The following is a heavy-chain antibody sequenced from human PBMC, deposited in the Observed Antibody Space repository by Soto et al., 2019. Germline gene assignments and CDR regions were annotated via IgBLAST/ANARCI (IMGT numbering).Heavy chain of an antibody. CDR3: AAGEASSRNLAPYYLDF. J-gene: IGHJ4*02. CDR2: IHYSGTT. D-gene: IGHD6-13*01. V-gene: IGHV4-59*01. CDR1: GGSMRNYF. Sequence: SETLSLTCTVSGGSMRNYFWTGIRQPPGKGLEWIGYIHYSGTTSFFPSYNPSLRSRVTISEDTSKNQFSLKLLSVTTADTAVYFCAAGEASSRNLAPYYLDFWGQGTLVTVSS.